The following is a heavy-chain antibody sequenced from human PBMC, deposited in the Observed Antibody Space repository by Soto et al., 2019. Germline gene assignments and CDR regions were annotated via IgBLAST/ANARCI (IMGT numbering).Heavy chain of an antibody. CDR2: INPNSGGT. V-gene: IGHV1-2*04. CDR3: ARDTKNWNYGPHAAFDI. J-gene: IGHJ3*02. D-gene: IGHD1-7*01. Sequence: GASVKVSCKASGYTFTGYYMRWVRQAPGQGLEWMGWINPNSGGTNYAQKFQGWVTMTRDTSISTAYMELSRLRSDDTAVYYCARDTKNWNYGPHAAFDIWGQGTMVTVSS. CDR1: GYTFTGYY.